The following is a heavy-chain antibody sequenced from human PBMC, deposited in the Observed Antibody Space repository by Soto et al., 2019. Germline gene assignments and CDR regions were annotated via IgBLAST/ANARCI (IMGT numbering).Heavy chain of an antibody. CDR2: INPNGGGT. V-gene: IGHV1-2*02. CDR1: GYTFTAYY. CDR3: ARAVHTLIQGVRFRVDQ. J-gene: IGHJ4*02. Sequence: QVQLVQSGAEMKKPGASVKVSCESSGYTFTAYYNHWVRQAPGHGLEWMGWINPNGGGTKYAQKFQGRVTMTRDTSINTAYMELTRLTSDDTAVYYCARAVHTLIQGVRFRVDQWGQGTLVSVSS. D-gene: IGHD3-10*01.